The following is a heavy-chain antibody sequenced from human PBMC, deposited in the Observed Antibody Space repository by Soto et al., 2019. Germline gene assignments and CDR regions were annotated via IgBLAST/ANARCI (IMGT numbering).Heavy chain of an antibody. Sequence: GESLKISCKGSGYSFTSYWIGWVRQMPGKGLEWMGIIYPGDSDTRYSPSFQGQVTISADKSISTAYLQWSSLKASDTAMYYCARRPLGYCSGGSCYRNGWFDPWGQGTLVTVSS. D-gene: IGHD2-15*01. V-gene: IGHV5-51*01. CDR3: ARRPLGYCSGGSCYRNGWFDP. CDR1: GYSFTSYW. CDR2: IYPGDSDT. J-gene: IGHJ5*02.